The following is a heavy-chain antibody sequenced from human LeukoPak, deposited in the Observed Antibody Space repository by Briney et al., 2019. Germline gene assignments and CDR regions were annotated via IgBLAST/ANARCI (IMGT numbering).Heavy chain of an antibody. CDR2: ISAYNGNT. V-gene: IGHV1-18*01. CDR1: GYTFTSYG. CDR3: ARVRGRKYYYDSSGYYYDY. D-gene: IGHD3-22*01. J-gene: IGHJ4*02. Sequence: GASVKVSCKASGYTFTSYGISWVRQAPGQGLEWMGWISAYNGNTNYAQKLQGRVTMTTDTSTSTAYMELSRLRSDDTAVYYCARVRGRKYYYDSSGYYYDYWGQGTLVTVSS.